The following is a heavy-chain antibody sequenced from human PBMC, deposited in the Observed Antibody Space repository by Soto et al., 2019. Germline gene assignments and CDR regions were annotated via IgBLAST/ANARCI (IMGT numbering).Heavy chain of an antibody. V-gene: IGHV4-31*03. J-gene: IGHJ6*02. CDR2: IYYSGSI. Sequence: VHLQESGPGLVKPSQTLSLSCTVSGGSISSGGYYWSWIRQHPGRGLEWIGYIYYSGSIYFNPSIKSRVTISVDTSKNQFSLDLSSVTAADTAVYYCARVGYCSGGSCYGYYYYYGMDVWGQGTTVTVSS. D-gene: IGHD2-15*01. CDR3: ARVGYCSGGSCYGYYYYYGMDV. CDR1: GGSISSGGYY.